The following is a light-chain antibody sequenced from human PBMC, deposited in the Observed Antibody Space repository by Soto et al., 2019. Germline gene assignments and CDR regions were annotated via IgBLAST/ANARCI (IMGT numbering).Light chain of an antibody. CDR2: KAS. V-gene: IGKV1-5*03. CDR1: QSISSW. J-gene: IGKJ1*01. Sequence: DIQMTQSPSTLSASVGDRVTITCRASQSISSWLAWYQQKPGKAPKLLIYKASSLESGVPSRFSGSGSGTEFTLNISSLQPDDFAPSYCQQYNSYPWTFGQGTKVEIK. CDR3: QQYNSYPWT.